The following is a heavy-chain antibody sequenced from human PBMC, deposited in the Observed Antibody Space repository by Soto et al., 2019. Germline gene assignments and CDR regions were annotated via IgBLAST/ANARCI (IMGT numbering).Heavy chain of an antibody. J-gene: IGHJ4*02. Sequence: PGGSLRVSCSASGFTFSSYAMSWVRQAPGKGLEWVSAISGSGGSTYYADSVKGRFTISRDNSKNTLYLQMNSLRAEDTAVYYCAKSRVTMVRGVEYYFDYWGQRTLVTVSS. CDR3: AKSRVTMVRGVEYYFDY. CDR1: GFTFSSYA. V-gene: IGHV3-23*01. CDR2: ISGSGGST. D-gene: IGHD3-10*01.